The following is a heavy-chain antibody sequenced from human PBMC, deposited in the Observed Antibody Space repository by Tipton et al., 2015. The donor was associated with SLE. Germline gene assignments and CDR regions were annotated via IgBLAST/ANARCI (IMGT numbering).Heavy chain of an antibody. V-gene: IGHV4-30-2*01. CDR1: GGSISSYGYS. D-gene: IGHD1-26*01. CDR2: IYQSGAT. J-gene: IGHJ3*02. CDR3: SREKIVDTGEKVFDI. Sequence: TLSLTCAVSGGSISSYGYSWSWIRQPPGKGLEWNGYIYQSGATYYNPSLNSRVTISVDRSKNQFSLNLSSVTAADTAVYYCSREKIVDTGEKVFDIWGQGTMVTVSS.